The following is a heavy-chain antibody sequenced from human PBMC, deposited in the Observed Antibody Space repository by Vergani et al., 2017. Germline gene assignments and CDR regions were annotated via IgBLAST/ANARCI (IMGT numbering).Heavy chain of an antibody. J-gene: IGHJ4*02. CDR1: GYTFTDYL. V-gene: IGHV1-2*02. Sequence: QVQLVQSGAEVKKPGASVKVSCKASGYTFTDYLMHWVRQAPGQGLEWMGWINPNSGGTNYAQKFQGRVTMTRDTSISTAYMEQSNLKSDDTAVYYCARVGTSSNRDYYDYWGEGTLVAVSS. CDR3: ARVGTSSNRDYYDY. D-gene: IGHD2-2*01. CDR2: INPNSGGT.